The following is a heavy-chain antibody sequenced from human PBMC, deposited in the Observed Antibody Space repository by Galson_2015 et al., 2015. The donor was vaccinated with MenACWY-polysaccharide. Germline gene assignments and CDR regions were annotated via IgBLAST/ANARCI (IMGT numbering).Heavy chain of an antibody. D-gene: IGHD5-12*01. CDR2: IKRDGSSS. Sequence: SLRLSCAASGFTFSTYWMHWVRHAPGKGLVWVSRIKRDGSSSSYAASVKGRFTISRDNAKNALYLQMNSLRAEDTAVYYCARGYSGYDWGQGTLVTVSS. J-gene: IGHJ4*02. CDR1: GFTFSTYW. CDR3: ARGYSGYD. V-gene: IGHV3-74*01.